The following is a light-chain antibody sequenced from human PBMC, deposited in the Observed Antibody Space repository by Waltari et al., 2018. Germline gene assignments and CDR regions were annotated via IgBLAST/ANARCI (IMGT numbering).Light chain of an antibody. CDR2: DVR. J-gene: IGLJ3*02. V-gene: IGLV2-14*03. CDR1: SSDVGGYYY. CDR3: SSYTSSSTWV. Sequence: QSALTQPASVSGSPGQSITISCTGTSSDVGGYYYVSWYQQNPGKAPKLMIYDVRNRPSGVSNRFSGSKSGNTASLTISGLQAEDEADYYCSSYTSSSTWVFGGGTKLTVL.